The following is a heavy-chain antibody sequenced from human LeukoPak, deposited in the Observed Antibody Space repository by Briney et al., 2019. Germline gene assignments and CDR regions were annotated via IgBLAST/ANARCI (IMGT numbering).Heavy chain of an antibody. V-gene: IGHV1-18*01. D-gene: IGHD3-22*01. CDR1: GYTFTSYG. CDR3: ARDSYYYDSSGYYQYYFDY. CDR2: ISVYNGNT. Sequence: ASVTVSCKASGYTFTSYGISWVRQAPGQGLEGMGWISVYNGNTNYAQTFQGRVTMTTETSTSTSYMELRSLRYDDTAVYYCARDSYYYDSSGYYQYYFDYWGQGTLVTVSS. J-gene: IGHJ4*02.